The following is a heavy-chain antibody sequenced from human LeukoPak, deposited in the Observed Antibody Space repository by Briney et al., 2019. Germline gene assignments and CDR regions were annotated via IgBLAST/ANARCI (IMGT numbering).Heavy chain of an antibody. V-gene: IGHV1-2*02. CDR1: GYTFTGYY. D-gene: IGHD4-23*01. CDR3: VDGYGNHGGNSNFGY. J-gene: IGHJ4*02. CDR2: INPNSGGT. Sequence: ASVKVSCKASGYTFTGYYMHWVRQAPGQGLEWMGWINPNSGGTNYAQKFQGRVTMTRDTSISTAYMELSRLRSDDTAVYYCVDGYGNHGGNSNFGYWGQGTLVTVSS.